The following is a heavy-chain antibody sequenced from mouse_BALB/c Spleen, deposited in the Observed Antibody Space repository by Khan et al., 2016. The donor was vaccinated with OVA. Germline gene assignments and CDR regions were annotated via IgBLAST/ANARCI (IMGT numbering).Heavy chain of an antibody. CDR2: LSNRGTTT. J-gene: IGHJ3*01. CDR1: GFTFSDYY. CDR3: AGECDDGGLAY. D-gene: IGHD2-3*01. Sequence: EVELVESGGGLVQPGGSLKLSCATSGFTFSDYYTYWVRQTPEKRLEWVAYLSNRGTTTYYPDTVRGRFTISRDNAKNTLYLQMSRLESEDTAMYYCAGECDDGGLAYWGQGTLVTDSA. V-gene: IGHV5-12*02.